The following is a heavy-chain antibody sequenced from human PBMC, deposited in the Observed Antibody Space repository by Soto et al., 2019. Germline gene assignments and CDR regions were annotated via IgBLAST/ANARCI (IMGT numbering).Heavy chain of an antibody. D-gene: IGHD6-19*01. CDR3: ARQSIAVAGPYYSYYGMDV. CDR1: GYSFSTYW. Sequence: PGESLKISCKGSGYSFSTYWIAWVRQMPGKGLEWMGRIDPSDSYTNYSPSFQGHVTISADKSISTAYLQWSSLKASDTAMYYCARQSIAVAGPYYSYYGMDVWGQGTTVTVSS. V-gene: IGHV5-10-1*01. CDR2: IDPSDSYT. J-gene: IGHJ6*02.